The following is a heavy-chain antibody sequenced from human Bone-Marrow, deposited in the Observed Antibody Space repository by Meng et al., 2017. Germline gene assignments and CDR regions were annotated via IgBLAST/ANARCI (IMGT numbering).Heavy chain of an antibody. D-gene: IGHD5-18*01. Sequence: SLKISCAASGFTFDDYAMHWVRQAPGKGLEWVSGISWNSGSIGYADSVKGRFTISRDNAKNSLYLQMNSLRAEDTALYYCAKGSYATSHYGMDVWGQGTTVTVSS. CDR2: ISWNSGSI. CDR1: GFTFDDYA. J-gene: IGHJ6*02. V-gene: IGHV3-9*01. CDR3: AKGSYATSHYGMDV.